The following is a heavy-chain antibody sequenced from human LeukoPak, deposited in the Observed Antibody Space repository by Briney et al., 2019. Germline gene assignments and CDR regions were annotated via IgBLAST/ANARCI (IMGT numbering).Heavy chain of an antibody. V-gene: IGHV4-61*01. J-gene: IGHJ4*02. Sequence: SETLSLTCTVSGGSVSSGSYYWSWIRQPPGKGLEWIGYIYYSGSTNYNPSLKSRVTISVDTSKNQFSLKLSSVTAADTAVYYCARTASYYGDFDYWGQGTLVTVSS. CDR2: IYYSGST. D-gene: IGHD4-17*01. CDR1: GGSVSSGSYY. CDR3: ARTASYYGDFDY.